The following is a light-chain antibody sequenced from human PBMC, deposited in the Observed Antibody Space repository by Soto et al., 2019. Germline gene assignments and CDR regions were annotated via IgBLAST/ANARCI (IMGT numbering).Light chain of an antibody. CDR2: VVT. J-gene: IGLJ2*01. V-gene: IGLV2-11*01. CDR1: SSDVGGYTY. CDR3: CSYAASYSV. Sequence: QSALTQPRSVSGSPGQSVTISCTGTSSDVGGYTYVSWYQQHPGEVPKLMIYVVTKRPSGVPDRFSGSKSGNTASLTISGLQADDEADYYCCSYAASYSVFGGGTKVTVL.